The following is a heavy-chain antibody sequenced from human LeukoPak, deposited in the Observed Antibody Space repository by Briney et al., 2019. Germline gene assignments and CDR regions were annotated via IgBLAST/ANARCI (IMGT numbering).Heavy chain of an antibody. CDR2: ISGSGGST. Sequence: GGSLRLSCAASGFTFSSYAMSWVRQAPGKGLEWVSAISGSGGSTYYADSVKGRFTISRDNAKNSLYLQMNSLRAEDTAVYYCARDGGRAVAGKNYYYYYYMDVWGKGTTVTVSS. V-gene: IGHV3-23*01. D-gene: IGHD6-19*01. J-gene: IGHJ6*03. CDR3: ARDGGRAVAGKNYYYYYYMDV. CDR1: GFTFSSYA.